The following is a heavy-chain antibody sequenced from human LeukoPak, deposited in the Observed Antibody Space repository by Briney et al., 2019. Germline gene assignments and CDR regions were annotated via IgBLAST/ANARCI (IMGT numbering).Heavy chain of an antibody. Sequence: GGSLRLSCEASAFTFSGYWMSWVRQAPGKGLEWVANMKEDGGEINYVDSVKGRFTISRDNAKNSLFLQMNSLRVEDSAVYYCARDRGYSTFDYWGQGTLVTLSS. CDR2: MKEDGGEI. CDR3: ARDRGYSTFDY. CDR1: AFTFSGYW. V-gene: IGHV3-7*01. D-gene: IGHD4-23*01. J-gene: IGHJ4*02.